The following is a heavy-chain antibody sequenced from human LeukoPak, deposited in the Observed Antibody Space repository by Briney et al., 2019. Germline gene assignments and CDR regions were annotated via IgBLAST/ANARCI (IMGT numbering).Heavy chain of an antibody. Sequence: GGSLRLSCAASGFTFSSYTMNWVRQAPGKGLEWVSSITDSSSSMYYADSVKGRFTISRDNAKNSLYLQMNSLRAEDTAVYYCAKDDRWLQFCCWGQGTLVTVSA. V-gene: IGHV3-21*04. D-gene: IGHD5-24*01. CDR3: AKDDRWLQFCC. J-gene: IGHJ4*02. CDR2: ITDSSSSM. CDR1: GFTFSSYT.